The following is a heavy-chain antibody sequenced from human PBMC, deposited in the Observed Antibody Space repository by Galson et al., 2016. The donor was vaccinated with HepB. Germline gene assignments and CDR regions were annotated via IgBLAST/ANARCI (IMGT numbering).Heavy chain of an antibody. V-gene: IGHV7-4-1*02. D-gene: IGHD2-15*01. J-gene: IGHJ6*02. CDR3: ARPIVVEGNGMDV. CDR2: INTKTGNP. CDR1: GYTFTNYV. Sequence: SVKVSCKASGYTFTNYVMNWVRQAPGQGLEWMGWINTKTGNPTYAQGLTGRFVFSLDTSVSTAYLQISSLQAEDTAAYYCARPIVVEGNGMDVWGQGTTVTVSS.